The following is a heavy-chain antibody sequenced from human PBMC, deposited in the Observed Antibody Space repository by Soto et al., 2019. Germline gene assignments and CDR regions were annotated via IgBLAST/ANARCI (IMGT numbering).Heavy chain of an antibody. V-gene: IGHV1-69*06. CDR2: IIPIFGTA. J-gene: IGHJ6*02. D-gene: IGHD3-22*01. Sequence: SVKVSCKASGGTFSSYAISWARQAPGQGLEWMGGIIPIFGTANYAQKFQGRVTITADKSTSTAYMELSSLRSEDTAVYYCAREKLSYDSSGYYNSYYYYGMDVWGQGTTVTVSS. CDR3: AREKLSYDSSGYYNSYYYYGMDV. CDR1: GGTFSSYA.